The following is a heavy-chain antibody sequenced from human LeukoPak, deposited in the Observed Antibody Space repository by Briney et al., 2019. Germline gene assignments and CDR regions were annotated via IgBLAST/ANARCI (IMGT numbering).Heavy chain of an antibody. CDR1: GYTFTSYG. D-gene: IGHD1-20*01. CDR2: ISAYNGNT. CDR3: ARAQEGITGRNFDY. Sequence: ASVKVSCKASGYTFTSYGISWLRQAPRQWLEWMGWISAYNGNTNYAQKLQGRVTMTTDTSTSTAYMELRSLRSDDTAVYYCARAQEGITGRNFDYWGQGTRVTVSS. V-gene: IGHV1-18*01. J-gene: IGHJ4*02.